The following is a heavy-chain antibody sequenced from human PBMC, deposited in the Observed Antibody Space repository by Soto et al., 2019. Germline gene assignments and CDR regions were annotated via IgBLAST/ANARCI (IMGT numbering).Heavy chain of an antibody. CDR3: ARREIQGPIDY. V-gene: IGHV4-28*01. D-gene: IGHD1-26*01. CDR1: GYTISSSTW. J-gene: IGHJ4*02. CDR2: IYYSGTT. Sequence: SETLSLTCAVSGYTISSSTWWGRIRQPPGKGLEWIGYIYYSGTTYYNPSLKSRVTMSVDTSKNQFSLKLTSVTAMDTAVYYCARREIQGPIDYWGQGTLVTVS.